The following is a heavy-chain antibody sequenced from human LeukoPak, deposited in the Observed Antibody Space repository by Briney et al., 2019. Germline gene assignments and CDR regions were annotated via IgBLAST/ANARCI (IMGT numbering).Heavy chain of an antibody. D-gene: IGHD6-13*01. CDR1: GFTFGDYA. J-gene: IGHJ6*02. Sequence: QSGGSLRLSCTASGFTFGDYAMSWFRQAPGRGLEWVGFIRSKAYGGTTEYAASVKGRFTISRDDSKSIAYLQMNSLKTEDTAVYSCTRVKEYSSSWYLVPGRYYYYGMDVWGQGTTVTVSS. V-gene: IGHV3-49*03. CDR2: IRSKAYGGTT. CDR3: TRVKEYSSSWYLVPGRYYYYGMDV.